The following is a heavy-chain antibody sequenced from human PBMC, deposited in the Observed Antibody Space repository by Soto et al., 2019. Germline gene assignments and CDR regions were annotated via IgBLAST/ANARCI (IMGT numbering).Heavy chain of an antibody. CDR2: IYYSGST. CDR1: GGSFSAYY. Sequence: SETLSLTCVVYGGSFSAYYYSWIRQPPGKGLEWIGYIYYSGSTNYNPSLKSRVTISVDTSKNQFSLKLSSVTPADTAVFYCARGGYDFWSGPPTYYFDCWAREPWSPSPQ. CDR3: ARGGYDFWSGPPTYYFDC. J-gene: IGHJ4*02. V-gene: IGHV4-59*01. D-gene: IGHD3-3*01.